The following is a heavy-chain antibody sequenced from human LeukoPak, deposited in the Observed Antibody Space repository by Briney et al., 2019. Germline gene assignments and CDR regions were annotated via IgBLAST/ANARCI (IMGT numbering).Heavy chain of an antibody. V-gene: IGHV4-34*01. CDR3: ARRGYCSSTSCYPYWFDP. J-gene: IGHJ5*02. CDR1: GGSFSGYY. CDR2: INHSGST. Sequence: SETLSLTCAVYGGSFSGYYWSWIRQPPGKGLEWIGEINHSGSTNYNPSLKSRVTISVDTSKNQFSLKLSSVTAADSAVYYCARRGYCSSTSCYPYWFDPWGQGTLVTVSS. D-gene: IGHD2-2*01.